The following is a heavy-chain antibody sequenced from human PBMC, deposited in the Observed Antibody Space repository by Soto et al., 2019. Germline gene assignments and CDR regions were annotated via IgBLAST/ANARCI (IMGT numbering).Heavy chain of an antibody. J-gene: IGHJ4*02. V-gene: IGHV4-59*01. CDR1: GGSISSYY. Sequence: AETLSLTCTVSGGSISSYYWSWIRQPPGKGLEWIGFIYYSGSTNYNPSLASRATISADTSKHQFSLKLSSVTGADTAVYYCARGGSSSWYTHYSLDYWGQGTRVTV. CDR2: IYYSGST. CDR3: ARGGSSSWYTHYSLDY. D-gene: IGHD6-13*01.